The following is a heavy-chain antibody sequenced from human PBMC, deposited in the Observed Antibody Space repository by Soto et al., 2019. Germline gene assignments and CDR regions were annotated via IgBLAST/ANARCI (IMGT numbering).Heavy chain of an antibody. CDR1: GFTFSSYA. D-gene: IGHD5-18*01. CDR3: ARDPLWGTAMVLWYFDL. V-gene: IGHV3-30-3*01. CDR2: ISYDGSNK. J-gene: IGHJ2*01. Sequence: QVQLVESGGGVVQPGRSLRLSCAASGFTFSSYAMHWVRQAPGKGLEWVAVISYDGSNKYYADSVQGRFTISRDNSKNTLYLQMNSLRAEDTAVYYCARDPLWGTAMVLWYFDLWGRGTLVTVSS.